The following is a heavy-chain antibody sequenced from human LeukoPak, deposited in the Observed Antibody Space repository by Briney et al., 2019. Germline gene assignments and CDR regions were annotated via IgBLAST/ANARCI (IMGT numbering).Heavy chain of an antibody. Sequence: GGSLRLSCAASGFTFSSYAMSWVRQARGKGLEWVSAISGSGGSTYYADSVKGRFTIYRDNSKNTLYLQMNSLRAEDTAVYYCAKAGEDTAMAYYYYYMDVWGKGTTVTVSS. CDR3: AKAGEDTAMAYYYYYMDV. CDR2: ISGSGGST. J-gene: IGHJ6*03. V-gene: IGHV3-23*01. D-gene: IGHD5-18*01. CDR1: GFTFSSYA.